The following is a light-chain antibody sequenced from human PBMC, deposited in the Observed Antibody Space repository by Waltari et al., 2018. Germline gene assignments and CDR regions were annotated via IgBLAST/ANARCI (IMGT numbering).Light chain of an antibody. Sequence: ETVLTQSPGTLSLSPGERATLSCRARQSVTSSHLAWYQQKPGQAPRLVIYGASSRATGIPDRFSGSGAGTDFTLTITRLEPEDFAVYYCQQYGNSPRTFGQGTEVEIK. CDR1: QSVTSSH. CDR3: QQYGNSPRT. V-gene: IGKV3-20*01. J-gene: IGKJ1*01. CDR2: GAS.